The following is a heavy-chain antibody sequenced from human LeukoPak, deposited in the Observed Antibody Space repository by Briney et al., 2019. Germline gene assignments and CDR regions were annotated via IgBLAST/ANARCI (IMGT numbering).Heavy chain of an antibody. D-gene: IGHD3-3*01. Sequence: GGSLRLSCAASGFTFSHFEMNWVRQAPGKGLEWLSFISASGTTTIYADSGKGRFTSSRDNAKNSLYLQMNSLRGEDTAVYYCAKVTTWSFDYWGQGTLVTVSS. CDR1: GFTFSHFE. CDR3: AKVTTWSFDY. CDR2: ISASGTTT. J-gene: IGHJ4*02. V-gene: IGHV3-48*03.